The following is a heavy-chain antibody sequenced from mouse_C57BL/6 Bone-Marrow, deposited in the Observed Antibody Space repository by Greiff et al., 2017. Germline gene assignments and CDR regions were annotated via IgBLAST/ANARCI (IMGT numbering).Heavy chain of an antibody. J-gene: IGHJ2*01. CDR2: IYPGSGST. CDR1: GYTFTSYW. Sequence: QVHVKQPGAELVKPGASVKMSCKASGYTFTSYWITWVKQRPGQGLEWIGDIYPGSGSTNYNEKFKSKATLTVDTSSSTAYMQLSSLTSEDSAVYYCARAYGSSSDYWGQGTTLTVSS. CDR3: ARAYGSSSDY. D-gene: IGHD1-1*01. V-gene: IGHV1-55*01.